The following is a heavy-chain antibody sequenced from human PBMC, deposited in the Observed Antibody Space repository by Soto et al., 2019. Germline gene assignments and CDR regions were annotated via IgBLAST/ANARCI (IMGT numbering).Heavy chain of an antibody. J-gene: IGHJ4*02. CDR2: TYYRSKWYN. D-gene: IGHD3-10*01. CDR1: GDSVSSNSAA. Sequence: KQSQTLSLTCAISGDSVSSNSAAWNWIRQSPSRGLEWLGRTYYRSKWYNDYAVSVKSRITINPDTSKNQFSLQLNSVTPEDTAVYYCAREGVEGMRFGELFPPTPFDYWGQGTLVTVSS. V-gene: IGHV6-1*01. CDR3: AREGVEGMRFGELFPPTPFDY.